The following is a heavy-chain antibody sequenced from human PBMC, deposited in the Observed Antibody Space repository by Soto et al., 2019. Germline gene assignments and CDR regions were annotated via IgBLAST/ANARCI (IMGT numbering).Heavy chain of an antibody. Sequence: EVQLVESGGGLVQPGVSLSLSCAASGFTVSTKYMSWVRQAPGKGLEWVSVIYSGGSTFYADSLRGRFTISRDNSKNTVNLQMNSLRAEDTAGYYCARDPWAADYWGQGTLVTVSS. V-gene: IGHV3-66*01. D-gene: IGHD3-16*01. CDR3: ARDPWAADY. CDR2: IYSGGST. CDR1: GFTVSTKY. J-gene: IGHJ4*02.